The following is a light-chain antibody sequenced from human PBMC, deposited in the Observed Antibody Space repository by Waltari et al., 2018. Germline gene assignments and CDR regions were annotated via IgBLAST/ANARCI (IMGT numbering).Light chain of an antibody. Sequence: DVVMTQSPLSLSVTLGQPASISCRSSQSLAYGDRKTDLNGFQQRPGQSPRRLIYKVTNRDAGVPARVSGSGSGTDFILTISRVGAEDVGIYYCMHATHLPPTFGQGTKVEI. CDR1: QSLAYGDRKTD. J-gene: IGKJ1*01. CDR3: MHATHLPPT. V-gene: IGKV2-30*01. CDR2: KVT.